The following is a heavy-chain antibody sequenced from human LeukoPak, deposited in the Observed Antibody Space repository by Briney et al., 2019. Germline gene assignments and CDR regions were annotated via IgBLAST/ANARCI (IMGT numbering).Heavy chain of an antibody. D-gene: IGHD5-12*01. CDR2: IYYSGST. V-gene: IGHV4-39*01. Sequence: PSETLSLTCTVSGGSISSSSYYWGWIRQPPGKGLEWIGSIYYSGSTYYNPSLKSRVTISVDTSKNQFSLKLSSVTAADTAVYYCARHSSSSGYSPLDYWGQGTLVTVSS. J-gene: IGHJ4*02. CDR3: ARHSSSSGYSPLDY. CDR1: GGSISSSSYY.